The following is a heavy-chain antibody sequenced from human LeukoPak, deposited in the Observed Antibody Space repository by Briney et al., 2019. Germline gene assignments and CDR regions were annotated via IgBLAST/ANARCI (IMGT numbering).Heavy chain of an antibody. J-gene: IGHJ4*02. CDR2: ISGSGGST. CDR1: GFTFSSYA. D-gene: IGHD2-2*01. Sequence: GGSLRLSCAASGFTFSSYAMSWVRQAPGKGLEWVSAISGSGGSTYYADSVKGRFTISRDNSKNTLYLQMNSLRAEDTAVYYCAKGYCSSTSCYCFDYWGQGTLVTVSS. CDR3: AKGYCSSTSCYCFDY. V-gene: IGHV3-23*01.